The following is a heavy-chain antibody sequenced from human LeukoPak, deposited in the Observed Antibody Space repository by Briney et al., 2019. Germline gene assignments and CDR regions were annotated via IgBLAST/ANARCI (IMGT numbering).Heavy chain of an antibody. CDR2: IYHSGST. CDR3: ARGEDYYDSSGYESPLFHY. CDR1: GGSISSGGYY. Sequence: SETLSLTCTVSGGSISSGGYYWSWIRQPPGKGLEWIGYIYHSGSTYYNPSLKSRVTISVDRSKNQFSLKLSSVTAADTAVYYCARGEDYYDSSGYESPLFHYWGQGTLVTVSS. J-gene: IGHJ4*02. V-gene: IGHV4-30-2*01. D-gene: IGHD3-22*01.